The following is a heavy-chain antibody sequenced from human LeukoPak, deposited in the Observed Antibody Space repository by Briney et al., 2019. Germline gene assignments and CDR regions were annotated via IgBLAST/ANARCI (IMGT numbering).Heavy chain of an antibody. Sequence: GGCLRLSCAASGFTFSSYAMSWVRQAPGKGLEWVSAINRSGDSTYYADSVKGRFTISRDNSKNTLYLQMNSLRADDTAVYYCALRHGSYYLGRWFDPWGQGILVTVSS. CDR1: GFTFSSYA. V-gene: IGHV3-23*01. J-gene: IGHJ5*02. CDR2: INRSGDST. CDR3: ALRHGSYYLGRWFDP. D-gene: IGHD1-26*01.